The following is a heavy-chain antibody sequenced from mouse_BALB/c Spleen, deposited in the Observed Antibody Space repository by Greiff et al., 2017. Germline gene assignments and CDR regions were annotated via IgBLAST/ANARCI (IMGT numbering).Heavy chain of an antibody. CDR3: ARSLYGNYDY. J-gene: IGHJ2*01. D-gene: IGHD2-10*02. CDR2: INPSNGRT. CDR1: GYTFTSYW. Sequence: QVQLQQPGAELVKPGASVKLSCKASGYTFTSYWMHWVKQRPGQGLEWIGEINPSNGRTNYNEKFKDKATLNVDKSSNTAYMQLSSLTSEDSAVYYCARSLYGNYDYWGQGTTLTVSS. V-gene: IGHV1S81*02.